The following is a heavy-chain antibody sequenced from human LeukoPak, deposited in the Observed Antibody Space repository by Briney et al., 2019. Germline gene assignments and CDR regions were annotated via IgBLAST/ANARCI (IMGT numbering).Heavy chain of an antibody. CDR1: GGSISSSSYY. CDR2: IYYSGST. V-gene: IGHV4-39*01. Sequence: SETLSLTCTVSGGSISSSSYYWGWIRQPPGKGLEWIGSIYYSGSTYYNPSLKSRVTLSVDTSKNQFSLKLSSVTAADTAVYYCARRPYCSSTSCSPFDYWGQGTLVTVSS. CDR3: ARRPYCSSTSCSPFDY. J-gene: IGHJ4*02. D-gene: IGHD2-2*01.